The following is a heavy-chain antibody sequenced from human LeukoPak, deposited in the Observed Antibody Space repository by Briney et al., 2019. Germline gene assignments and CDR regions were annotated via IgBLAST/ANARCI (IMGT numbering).Heavy chain of an antibody. Sequence: GASVKVSCKASGYTFTGYYMHLVRQAPGQGLEWMGRINPNSGDTNYAQKFQGRVTMTRDTSISTAYMELSRLRSDDTAVYYCAREPLLGAFDIWGQGTMVTVSS. CDR2: INPNSGDT. CDR3: AREPLLGAFDI. CDR1: GYTFTGYY. V-gene: IGHV1-2*06. J-gene: IGHJ3*02. D-gene: IGHD3-16*01.